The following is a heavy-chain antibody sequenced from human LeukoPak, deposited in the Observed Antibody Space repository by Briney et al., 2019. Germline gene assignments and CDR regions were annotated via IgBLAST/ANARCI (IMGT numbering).Heavy chain of an antibody. V-gene: IGHV3-21*01. D-gene: IGHD3-10*01. Sequence: GGSLRLSCAASGFTFSSYTMNWVRQAPGKGLEWVLSITTSSTYIYYADSVRGRFTISRDNAKNSLYLRMSSLRVEDTAVYYCARGEGYYASGSYYIDYWGQGTLVTVSS. CDR3: ARGEGYYASGSYYIDY. CDR1: GFTFSSYT. CDR2: ITTSSTYI. J-gene: IGHJ4*02.